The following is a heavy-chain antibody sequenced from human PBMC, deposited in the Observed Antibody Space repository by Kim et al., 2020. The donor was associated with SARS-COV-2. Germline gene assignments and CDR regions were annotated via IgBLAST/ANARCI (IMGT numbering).Heavy chain of an antibody. CDR1: GYTFTSYA. V-gene: IGHV7-4-1*02. J-gene: IGHJ5*02. D-gene: IGHD3-3*01. Sequence: ASVKVSCKASGYTFTSYAMNWVRQAPGQGLEWMGWINTNTGNPTYAQGFTGRFVFSLDTSVSTAYLQISSLKAEDTAVYYCARGGYLFLEWLCNREDWFDPWGQGTLVTVSS. CDR2: INTNTGNP. CDR3: ARGGYLFLEWLCNREDWFDP.